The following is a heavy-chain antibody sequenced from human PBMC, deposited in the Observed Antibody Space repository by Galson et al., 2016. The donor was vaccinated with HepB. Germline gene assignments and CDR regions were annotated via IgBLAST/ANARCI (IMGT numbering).Heavy chain of an antibody. CDR3: AKDPGRDGGMDV. CDR1: GFTFEKYG. D-gene: IGHD5-24*01. V-gene: IGHV3-33*06. CDR2: VWFDETTK. Sequence: SLRLSCAVSGFTFEKYGVHWVRQAPGKGLDWVAVVWFDETTKYYADSVKGRFTISRDNCKNTVYLHMNSLRAEDTAVYYCAKDPGRDGGMDVWGQGTTVTVFS. J-gene: IGHJ6*02.